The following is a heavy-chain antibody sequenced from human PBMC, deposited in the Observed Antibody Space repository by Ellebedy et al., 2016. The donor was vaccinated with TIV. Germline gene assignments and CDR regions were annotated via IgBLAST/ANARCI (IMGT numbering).Heavy chain of an antibody. Sequence: AASVKVSCKASGGTFSSYAISWVRQAPGQGLEWMGGIIPIFGTANYAQKFQGRVTITADESTSTAYMELSSLRSEDTAVYYCARAMVRGVAFDYWGQGTLVTVSS. CDR1: GGTFSSYA. V-gene: IGHV1-69*13. J-gene: IGHJ4*02. D-gene: IGHD3-10*01. CDR2: IIPIFGTA. CDR3: ARAMVRGVAFDY.